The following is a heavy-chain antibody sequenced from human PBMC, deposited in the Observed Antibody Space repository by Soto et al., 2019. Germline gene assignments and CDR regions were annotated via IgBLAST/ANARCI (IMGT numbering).Heavy chain of an antibody. CDR2: ISYDGSDR. CDR3: AKAQRGSGSHFDH. CDR1: GFTFNTYG. Sequence: QVQLVESGGGVVQPGRSLRLSCAASGFTFNTYGMHWVRQAPAKRLDWVTVISYDGSDRYYADSVKGRFTISRDNSKNTRYLQMNSLRADDTAIYYCAKAQRGSGSHFDHWGQGTLVTVSS. V-gene: IGHV3-30*18. D-gene: IGHD1-26*01. J-gene: IGHJ4*02.